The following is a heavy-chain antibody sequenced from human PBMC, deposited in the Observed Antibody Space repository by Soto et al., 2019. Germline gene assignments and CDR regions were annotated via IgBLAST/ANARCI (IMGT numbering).Heavy chain of an antibody. CDR1: GGSISSSSYY. CDR2: IYYSGST. J-gene: IGHJ5*02. CDR3: ASRRGDIVVVPPETNWFDP. V-gene: IGHV4-39*01. Sequence: SETLSLTCTVSGGSISSSSYYWGWIRQPPGKGLEWIGSIYYSGSTYYNPSLKSRVTISVDTSKNQFSLKLSSVTAADTAVYYCASRRGDIVVVPPETNWFDPWGQGTLVTVSS. D-gene: IGHD2-2*01.